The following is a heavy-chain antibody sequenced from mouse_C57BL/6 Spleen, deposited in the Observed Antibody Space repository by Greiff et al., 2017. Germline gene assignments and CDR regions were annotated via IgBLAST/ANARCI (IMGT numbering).Heavy chain of an antibody. Sequence: QVQLKQSGAELMKPGASVKLSCKATGYTFTGYWIEWVKQRPGHGLEWIGEILPGSGSTNYNEKFKGKATFTADTSYNTAYMQLSSLTTEYSAIYYCARRPFYYGSSPYWYFDVWGTGTTVTVSS. D-gene: IGHD1-1*01. J-gene: IGHJ1*03. CDR1: GYTFTGYW. CDR2: ILPGSGST. V-gene: IGHV1-9*01. CDR3: ARRPFYYGSSPYWYFDV.